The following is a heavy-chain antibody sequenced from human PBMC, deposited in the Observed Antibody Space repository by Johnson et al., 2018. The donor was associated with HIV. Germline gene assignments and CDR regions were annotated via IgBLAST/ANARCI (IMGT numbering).Heavy chain of an antibody. Sequence: QVQLVESGGGVVQPGRSLRLSCAASGFTFSSYAMHWVRQAPGKGLEWVAVISYDGSNKYFTDSVRGRFTISRDNSKYSLFLQMNSLTAEDTAVYYCAKALGELKRYDAFDVWGQGTVVTVSS. J-gene: IGHJ3*01. D-gene: IGHD3-10*01. CDR2: ISYDGSNK. CDR1: GFTFSSYA. V-gene: IGHV3-30-3*01. CDR3: AKALGELKRYDAFDV.